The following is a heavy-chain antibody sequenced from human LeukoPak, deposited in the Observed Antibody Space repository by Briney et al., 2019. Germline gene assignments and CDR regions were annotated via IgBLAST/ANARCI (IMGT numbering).Heavy chain of an antibody. J-gene: IGHJ6*02. Sequence: ASVKVSCKASGGTFISYAISWVRQAPGQGLEWMGGIIPIFGTANYAQKFQGRVTITADESTSTAYMELSSLRSEDTAVYYCARDYGDYGYGMDVWGQGTTVTVS. CDR3: ARDYGDYGYGMDV. D-gene: IGHD4-17*01. CDR1: GGTFISYA. V-gene: IGHV1-69*13. CDR2: IIPIFGTA.